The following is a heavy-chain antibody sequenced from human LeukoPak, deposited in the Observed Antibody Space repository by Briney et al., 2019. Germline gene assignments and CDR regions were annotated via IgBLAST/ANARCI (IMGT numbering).Heavy chain of an antibody. J-gene: IGHJ4*02. CDR1: GFTFSSYG. CDR2: IRYDGSNK. D-gene: IGHD6-13*01. V-gene: IGHV3-30*02. CDR3: AKDRPIAAAGTLDY. Sequence: PGGSQRLSCAASGFTFSSYGMHWVRQAPGKGLEWVTFIRYDGSNKYYADSVKGRFTISRDNSKNTLYLQMNSLRAEDTAVYYCAKDRPIAAAGTLDYWGQGTLVTVSS.